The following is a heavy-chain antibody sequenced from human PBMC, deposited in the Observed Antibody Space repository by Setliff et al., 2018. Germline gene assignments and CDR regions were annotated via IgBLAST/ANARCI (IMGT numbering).Heavy chain of an antibody. CDR3: ARDRYYNSWSGTSITAPHDAFDI. CDR2: INPSGGLT. J-gene: IGHJ3*02. D-gene: IGHD3-3*01. V-gene: IGHV1-46*02. CDR1: GYPFNNYG. Sequence: ASVKVSCKASGYPFNNYGISWLRQTPGQGLEWMGIINPSGGLTRYAQKFQGRVTMTRDTSTSTVYMEVSSLRSEDTAVYYCARDRYYNSWSGTSITAPHDAFDIWGQGTMVTVS.